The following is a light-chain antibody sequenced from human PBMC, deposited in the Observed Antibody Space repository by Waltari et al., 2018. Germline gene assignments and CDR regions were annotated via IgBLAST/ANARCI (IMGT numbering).Light chain of an antibody. CDR1: SGHSSSI. Sequence: QLVLTKSPSASASLGASANLTCTLSSGHSSSIIAWLHQQPGKGPRYLMKVNSDGSHRKGDEIPDRFSGSSSGAERYLTISSLQSEDEADYYCETGGHGTWVFGGGTKLTVL. CDR3: ETGGHGTWV. CDR2: VNSDGSH. J-gene: IGLJ3*02. V-gene: IGLV4-69*01.